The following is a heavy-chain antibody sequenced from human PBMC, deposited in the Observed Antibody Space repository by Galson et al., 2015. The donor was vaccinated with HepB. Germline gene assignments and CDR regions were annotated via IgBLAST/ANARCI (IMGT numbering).Heavy chain of an antibody. D-gene: IGHD5-18*01. V-gene: IGHV2-70*11. CDR2: IDWDDDN. Sequence: PALVKPTQTLTLTCTFSGFSLSTSGMCVSWIRQPPGKALEWLARIDWDDDNYYSTSLKTRLTISKNTSKNQVVLTMTNMDPVDTATYYCARISSRQLWSDFDYWGQGTLVTVSS. CDR3: ARISSRQLWSDFDY. J-gene: IGHJ4*02. CDR1: GFSLSTSGMC.